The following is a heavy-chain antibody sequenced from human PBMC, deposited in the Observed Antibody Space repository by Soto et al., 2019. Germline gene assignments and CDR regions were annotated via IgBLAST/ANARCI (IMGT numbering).Heavy chain of an antibody. J-gene: IGHJ6*02. V-gene: IGHV1-18*01. CDR1: GYTFTSYG. CDR3: ARDRGVPAAISCYYDAGMDV. CDR2: ISADNGNT. D-gene: IGHD2-2*02. Sequence: QVQLVQSGAEVKKPGASVKVSCKASGYTFTSYGISWVRQAPGQGLEWMGWISADNGNTNYAQKLQGRVTMTTDTTTSTAYMELRSMRADDTAVYYCARDRGVPAAISCYYDAGMDVWGQGTTVTVSS.